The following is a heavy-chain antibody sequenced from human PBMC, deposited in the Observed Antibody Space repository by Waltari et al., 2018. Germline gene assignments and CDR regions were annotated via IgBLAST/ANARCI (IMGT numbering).Heavy chain of an antibody. V-gene: IGHV3-30*03. CDR1: GFRFSTYG. CDR2: MCNERTKI. CDR3: ARDSTVGGFYYFYGMDV. D-gene: IGHD1-26*01. Sequence: QVQLVESGGGVVQPGMSLRLSCATSGFRFSTYGLHWVRQAPGKGLEWGETMCNERTKIHYAESVKGRFTISRDNSQKSLYRQMNSLRAADSAVYYCARDSTVGGFYYFYGMDVWGQGTTVTVSS. J-gene: IGHJ6*02.